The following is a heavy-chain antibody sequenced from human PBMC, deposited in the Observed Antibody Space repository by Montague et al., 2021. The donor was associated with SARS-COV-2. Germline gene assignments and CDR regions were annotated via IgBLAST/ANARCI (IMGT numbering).Heavy chain of an antibody. CDR3: ARQVGQWLPRYQYYFDY. D-gene: IGHD6-19*01. CDR2: IYYSGST. J-gene: IGHJ4*02. V-gene: IGHV4-39*01. Sequence: SETLSLTCTVSGGSISSSSYYWGWIRQPPGKGLEWIGSIYYSGSTYYNPSLKSRVTISVETSKNQFSLKLSSVTAADTAVYYCARQVGQWLPRYQYYFDYWGQGTLVTVSS. CDR1: GGSISSSSYY.